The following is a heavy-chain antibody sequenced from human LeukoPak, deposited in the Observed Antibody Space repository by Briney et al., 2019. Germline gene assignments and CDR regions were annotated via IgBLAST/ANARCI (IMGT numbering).Heavy chain of an antibody. CDR2: IYHSGST. V-gene: IGHV4-59*01. Sequence: SETLSLTCTVSGGSISSYYWSWIRQPPGKGLEWIGYIYHSGSTNYNASLKSRVTISVDTSKNQFSLKLSSVTAADTAVYYCARGGGYTSPIGYWGQGALVTVSS. D-gene: IGHD5-12*01. J-gene: IGHJ4*02. CDR1: GGSISSYY. CDR3: ARGGGYTSPIGY.